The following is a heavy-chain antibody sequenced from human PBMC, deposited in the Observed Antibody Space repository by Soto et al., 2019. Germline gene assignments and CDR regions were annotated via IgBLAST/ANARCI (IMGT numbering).Heavy chain of an antibody. CDR1: GFTFSSYA. CDR3: ARDTWGMDV. V-gene: IGHV3-30-3*01. Sequence: QVQLVESGGGVVQPGRSLRLSCAASGFTFSSYAMHWVRQAPGKGLEWVAVISYDGSNKYYADSVKGRFTISRDNSKNTLYLQMNSLRAEDTAVYYCARDTWGMDVWGQGTPVTVSS. J-gene: IGHJ6*02. CDR2: ISYDGSNK.